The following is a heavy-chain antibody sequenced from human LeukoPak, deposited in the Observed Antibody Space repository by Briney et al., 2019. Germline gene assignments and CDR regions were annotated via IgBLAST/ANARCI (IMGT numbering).Heavy chain of an antibody. CDR2: ISSSGSTI. V-gene: IGHV3-11*01. CDR1: GFTFSDYY. J-gene: IGHJ4*02. CDR3: VKSRGGELPVGYYFDY. Sequence: GALRLSCAASGFTFSDYYMSWIRQAPGKGLEWVSYISSSGSTIYYADSVKGRFTISRDNAKNSLYLQMNSLRAEDTAVFYCVKSRGGELPVGYYFDYWGQGTLVTVSS. D-gene: IGHD1-26*01.